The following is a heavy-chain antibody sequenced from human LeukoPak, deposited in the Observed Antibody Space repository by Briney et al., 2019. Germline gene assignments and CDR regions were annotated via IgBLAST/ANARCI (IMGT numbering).Heavy chain of an antibody. CDR3: ARDPRWLTPDCTSTSCYENYFAP. D-gene: IGHD2-2*01. J-gene: IGHJ5*02. CDR1: GYSISSGYQ. V-gene: IGHV4-38-2*02. Sequence: PSETLSLTCAVSGYSISSGYQWAWIRQPPGRGLEWIGSVHHNAGAHYNPSLRGRVTISVDGSKNHFSLKLSSVTVADTAVYFCARDPRWLTPDCTSTSCYENYFAPWGQGTLVTVSS. CDR2: VHHNAGA.